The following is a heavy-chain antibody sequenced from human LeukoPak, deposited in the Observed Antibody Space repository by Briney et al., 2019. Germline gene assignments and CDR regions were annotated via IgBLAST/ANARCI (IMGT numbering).Heavy chain of an antibody. CDR3: ARGGYCSGGSCYVTYYFDY. Sequence: GGSLRLSCSASGFAFSSYGMNWVRQAPGKGLEWVSYISSRSSTIHYADSVKGRFTISRDNAKNSLYLQMNSLRAEDTAVYYCARGGYCSGGSCYVTYYFDYWGQGTLVTVSS. J-gene: IGHJ4*02. D-gene: IGHD2-15*01. V-gene: IGHV3-48*01. CDR1: GFAFSSYG. CDR2: ISSRSSTI.